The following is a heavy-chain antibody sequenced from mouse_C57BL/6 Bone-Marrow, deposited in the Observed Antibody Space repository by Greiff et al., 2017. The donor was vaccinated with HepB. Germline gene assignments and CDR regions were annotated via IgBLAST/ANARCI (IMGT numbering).Heavy chain of an antibody. Sequence: QVQLQQSGPGLVQPSQSLSITCTVSGFSLTSYGVHWVRQSPGKGLEWLGVIWRGGSTDYNAAFMSRLSITKDNSKSQVFFKMNSLQADYTAIYYCAKNGYYYGSSPYYFDYWGQGTTLTVSS. D-gene: IGHD1-1*01. CDR2: IWRGGST. CDR1: GFSLTSYG. CDR3: AKNGYYYGSSPYYFDY. V-gene: IGHV2-5*01. J-gene: IGHJ2*01.